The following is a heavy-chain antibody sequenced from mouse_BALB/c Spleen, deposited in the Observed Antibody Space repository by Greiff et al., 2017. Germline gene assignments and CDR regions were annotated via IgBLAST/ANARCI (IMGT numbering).Heavy chain of an antibody. J-gene: IGHJ4*01. CDR1: GFTFSSYT. CDR3: ARHGDDGPHYYAMDY. CDR2: ISNVGGST. D-gene: IGHD2-3*01. V-gene: IGHV5-12-2*01. Sequence: EVHLVESGGGLVQPGGSLKLSCAASGFTFSSYTMSWVRQTPEKRLEWVAYISNVGGSTYYPDTVKGRFTVSRDNAKNTLYLQMSSLKSEDTAMYYCARHGDDGPHYYAMDYWGQGTSVTVSS.